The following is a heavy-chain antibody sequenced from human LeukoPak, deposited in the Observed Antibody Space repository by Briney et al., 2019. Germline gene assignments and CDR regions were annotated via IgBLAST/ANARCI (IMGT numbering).Heavy chain of an antibody. V-gene: IGHV4-34*01. CDR1: GGSFSGYY. CDR2: INHSGST. Sequence: SETLSLTCAVYGGSFSGYYWSWIRQPPGKGLEWIGEINHSGSTNYNPSLKSRVTISVDTSKNQLSLKLCSVTAADTAVYYCARVSTYYYGSGTLGYWGQGTLVTVSS. D-gene: IGHD3-10*01. CDR3: ARVSTYYYGSGTLGY. J-gene: IGHJ4*02.